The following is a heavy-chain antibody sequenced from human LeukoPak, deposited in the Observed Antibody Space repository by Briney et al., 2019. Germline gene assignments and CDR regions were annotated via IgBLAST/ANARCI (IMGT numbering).Heavy chain of an antibody. D-gene: IGHD2-21*02. CDR1: GDSVSSSNYY. Sequence: TSETLSLTCTVFGDSVSSSNYYWAWFRQPPGKGLDWIGSLYYDGRTYYSPSLESRVTISVDTSKNQFSLKLSSVTAADTAVYYCARYVVVTAYFDYWGQGTLVTVSS. J-gene: IGHJ4*02. V-gene: IGHV4-39*07. CDR3: ARYVVVTAYFDY. CDR2: LYYDGRT.